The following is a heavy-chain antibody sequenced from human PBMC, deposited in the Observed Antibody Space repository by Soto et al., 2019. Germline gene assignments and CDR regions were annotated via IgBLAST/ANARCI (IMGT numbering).Heavy chain of an antibody. CDR3: ATSYGSGRQAFDY. V-gene: IGHV1-69*02. D-gene: IGHD3-10*01. CDR1: GDTFNFYT. J-gene: IGHJ4*02. CDR2: TNPILSMS. Sequence: QVHLVQSGAELKKPGSSVRVSCKASGDTFNFYTINWVRQAPGLGLEWMGRTNPILSMSNSALKFQGRLRISADKSTSTASMDLRSLRSDDTAVYYCATSYGSGRQAFDYWGQGALVTVSS.